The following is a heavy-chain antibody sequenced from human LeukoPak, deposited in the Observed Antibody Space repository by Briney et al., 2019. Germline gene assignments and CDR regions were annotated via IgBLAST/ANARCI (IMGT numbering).Heavy chain of an antibody. D-gene: IGHD2-21*02. CDR1: GFTFSGYA. CDR2: VSGAGGNT. CDR3: AKESYCGGDCSSAGNWFDP. J-gene: IGHJ5*02. Sequence: GGSLRLSCAASGFTFSGYAMSWVRQAPGKGLEWVSGVSGAGGNTYYADSVKGRFTISRDNSRNTLYLQMHSLRAEDTAVYYCAKESYCGGDCSSAGNWFDPWGQGTLVTVSS. V-gene: IGHV3-23*01.